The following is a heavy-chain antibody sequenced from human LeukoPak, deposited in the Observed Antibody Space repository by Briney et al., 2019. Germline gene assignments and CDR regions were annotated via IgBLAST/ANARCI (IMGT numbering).Heavy chain of an antibody. J-gene: IGHJ4*02. Sequence: GVSLRLSCAASGFTFSNVWMSWVRQAPGKGLEGAGRIKSKSAGGTTDYAARVRGRINISRDDSKNPLYLQITRLKTEDTAVYYCTTDCSSTRWYTDFDYWGQGTLVTVSS. CDR3: TTDCSSTRWYTDFDY. CDR2: IKSKSAGGTT. CDR1: GFTFSNVW. V-gene: IGHV3-15*01. D-gene: IGHD2-2*02.